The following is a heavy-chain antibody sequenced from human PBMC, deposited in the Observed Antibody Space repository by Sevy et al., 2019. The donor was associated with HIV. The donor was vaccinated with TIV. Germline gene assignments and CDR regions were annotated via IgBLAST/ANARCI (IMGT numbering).Heavy chain of an antibody. J-gene: IGHJ4*02. CDR1: GFTFSTYG. D-gene: IGHD4-17*01. Sequence: GGSLRLSCAASGFTFSTYGMHWVRQAPGKGLEWVAVIWFDGSNTYYADSVKGRFTIPRDIAKNTLHLQMNSLRAEDTAVYYCARDLEFYDYGDYGPAFMPDYWGQGTLATVSS. V-gene: IGHV3-33*01. CDR2: IWFDGSNT. CDR3: ARDLEFYDYGDYGPAFMPDY.